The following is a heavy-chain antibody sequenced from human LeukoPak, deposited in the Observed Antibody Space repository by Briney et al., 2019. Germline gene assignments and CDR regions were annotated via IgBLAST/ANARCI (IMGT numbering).Heavy chain of an antibody. J-gene: IGHJ4*02. CDR3: ARYCSGGSCYSVVY. V-gene: IGHV4-30-2*01. D-gene: IGHD2-15*01. CDR1: GGSISSGGYY. CDR2: IYHSGST. Sequence: SETLSLTCTVSGGSISSGGYYWSWIRQPPGKGLEWIGYIYHSGSTYYNPSLKSRVTISVDRSKNQFSLKLSSVTAADTAVYYCARYCSGGSCYSVVYWGQGTLVTVSS.